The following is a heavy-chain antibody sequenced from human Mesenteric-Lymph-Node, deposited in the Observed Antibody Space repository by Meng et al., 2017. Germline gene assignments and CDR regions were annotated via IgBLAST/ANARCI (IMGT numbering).Heavy chain of an antibody. CDR3: AKDSYYFLFSSDY. D-gene: IGHD1-26*01. Sequence: GGSLRLSCAASGVTFSSYAMSWVRQAPGKGLEWVSAISGSGGSTYYADSVKGRFTISRDNSKNTLYLQMNSLRAEDTAVYYCAKDSYYFLFSSDYWGQGTLVTVSS. CDR1: GVTFSSYA. CDR2: ISGSGGST. V-gene: IGHV3-23*01. J-gene: IGHJ4*02.